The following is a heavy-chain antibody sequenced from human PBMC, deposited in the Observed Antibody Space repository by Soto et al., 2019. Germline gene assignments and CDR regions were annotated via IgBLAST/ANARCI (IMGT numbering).Heavy chain of an antibody. D-gene: IGHD4-4*01. V-gene: IGHV4-59*01. CDR1: GGSLSSYY. CDR2: ISYSGST. Sequence: PSETLSLTCTVSGGSLSSYYWSWIRQPPGKGLEWIGYISYSGSTNYNPSLKSRVTISVDTSKDQFSLKLSSVTAADTAVYYCARSRRSNIWLDPWGQGTRVTVSS. CDR3: ARSRRSNIWLDP. J-gene: IGHJ5*02.